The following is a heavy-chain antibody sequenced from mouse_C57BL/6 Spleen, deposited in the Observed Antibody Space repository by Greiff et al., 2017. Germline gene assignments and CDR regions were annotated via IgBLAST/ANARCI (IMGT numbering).Heavy chain of an antibody. J-gene: IGHJ2*01. D-gene: IGHD3-3*01. V-gene: IGHV1-61*01. CDR2: IYPSDSET. CDR1: GYTFTSYW. Sequence: QVQLQQPGAELVRPGSSVKLSCKASGYTFTSYWMDWVKQRPGQGLEWIGNIYPSDSETHYNQKFKDKATLTVDKSSSTAYMQLSSLTSEDSAVYCCARRRASYCDYWGQGTTLTGSS. CDR3: ARRRASYCDY.